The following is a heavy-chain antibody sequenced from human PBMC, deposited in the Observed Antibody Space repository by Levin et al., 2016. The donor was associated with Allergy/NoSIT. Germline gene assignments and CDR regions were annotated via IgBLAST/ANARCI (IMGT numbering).Heavy chain of an antibody. V-gene: IGHV1-46*01. CDR3: ARDRSEGCSGGSCYLGDAFDI. J-gene: IGHJ3*02. D-gene: IGHD2-15*01. CDR2: INPSGGST. Sequence: ASVKVSCKASGYTFTSYYMHWVRQAPGQGLEWMGIINPSGGSTSYAQKFQGRVTMTRDTSTSTVYMELSSLRSEDTAVYYCARDRSEGCSGGSCYLGDAFDIWGQGTMVTVSS. CDR1: GYTFTSYY.